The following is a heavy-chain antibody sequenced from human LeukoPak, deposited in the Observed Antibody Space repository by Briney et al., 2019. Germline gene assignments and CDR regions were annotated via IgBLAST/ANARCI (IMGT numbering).Heavy chain of an antibody. V-gene: IGHV5-51*01. CDR3: ARQSQRWLQSQFDY. D-gene: IGHD5-24*01. CDR2: IYPGDSDT. CDR1: GYSFTSYW. J-gene: IGHJ4*02. Sequence: GESLKISCQGSGYSFTSYWVGWVRQMPGKGLEWMGIIYPGDSDTRYSPSFQGQVTISADKSISTAYLQWSSLKASDTAMYYCARQSQRWLQSQFDYWGQGTLVTVSS.